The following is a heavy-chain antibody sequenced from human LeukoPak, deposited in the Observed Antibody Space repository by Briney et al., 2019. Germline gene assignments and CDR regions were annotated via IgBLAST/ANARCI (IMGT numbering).Heavy chain of an antibody. CDR3: ARSSSGSYMMAYSIDY. CDR1: GYTFTSYG. D-gene: IGHD1-26*01. CDR2: ISAYNGNT. V-gene: IGHV1-18*01. Sequence: ASVKVSCKASGYTFTSYGISWVRQAPGQGLEWMGWISAYNGNTNYAQKLQGRVTMTTGTSTSTAYMELRSLRSDDTAVYYCARSSSGSYMMAYSIDYWGQGTLVTVSS. J-gene: IGHJ4*02.